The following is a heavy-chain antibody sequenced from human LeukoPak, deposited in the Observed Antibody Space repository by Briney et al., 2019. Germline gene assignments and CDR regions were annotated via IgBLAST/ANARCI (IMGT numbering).Heavy chain of an antibody. CDR2: IHHIGNT. V-gene: IGHV4-38-2*01. Sequence: PAETLSLTCAVSGYSISSSNYWGWVRQPPGKGLEWIGNIHHIGNTYYNPSLKNRVTISLDTSKNQFSLKLSSVTAADTAVYYCARVLIVVVTEEYDAFDIWGQGTVVTVSS. CDR1: GYSISSSNY. J-gene: IGHJ3*02. CDR3: ARVLIVVVTEEYDAFDI. D-gene: IGHD2-21*02.